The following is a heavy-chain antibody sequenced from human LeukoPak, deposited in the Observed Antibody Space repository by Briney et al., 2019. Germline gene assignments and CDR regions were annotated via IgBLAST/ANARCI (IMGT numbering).Heavy chain of an antibody. V-gene: IGHV4-59*01. CDR1: GGSISNYY. J-gene: IGHJ5*02. Sequence: SETLSLTCTVSGGSISNYYGNWLRQPPGEGLEWIGYIYYSGTTNFNPSLKSRVSISLDTSKNQFSLKLSSVTAADTAVYYCARMVRGVPHWFDPWGQGTLVTVSS. D-gene: IGHD3-10*01. CDR3: ARMVRGVPHWFDP. CDR2: IYYSGTT.